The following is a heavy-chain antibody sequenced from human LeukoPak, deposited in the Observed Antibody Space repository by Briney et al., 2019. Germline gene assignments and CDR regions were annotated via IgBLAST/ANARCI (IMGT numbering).Heavy chain of an antibody. D-gene: IGHD1-26*01. CDR2: IKQDGSEK. CDR1: GFTFSSYW. CDR3: AKGGKWDVTPFDY. J-gene: IGHJ4*02. Sequence: GGSLRLSCAASGFTFSSYWVSWVRQAPGKGLEWVANIKQDGSEKYYVDSVKGRFTISRDNSKNTLYLQVNSLRAEDTAVYYCAKGGKWDVTPFDYWGQGTLVTVSS. V-gene: IGHV3-7*03.